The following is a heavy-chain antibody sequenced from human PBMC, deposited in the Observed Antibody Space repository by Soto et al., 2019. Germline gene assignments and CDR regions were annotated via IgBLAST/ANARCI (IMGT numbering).Heavy chain of an antibody. V-gene: IGHV3-23*01. CDR2: ITGSGDKT. Sequence: PGGSLRLSCAASGFSLKNYAMTWVRQAPGKGPEWVSGITGSGDKTYYADSVKGRFIISRDNSENTLYLQMNSLRAEDTALYYCARDCSSSSCSVWRYWGQGTQVTVSS. CDR1: GFSLKNYA. J-gene: IGHJ4*02. D-gene: IGHD2-2*01. CDR3: ARDCSSSSCSVWRY.